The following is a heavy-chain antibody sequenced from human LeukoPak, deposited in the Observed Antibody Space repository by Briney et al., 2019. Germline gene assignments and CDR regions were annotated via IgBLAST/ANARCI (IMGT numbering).Heavy chain of an antibody. CDR3: ARTRTQVSYRGFDY. Sequence: GGSLRLSCEASGFTFGSYYMSWVRRAPGKGLGWVANIRQDGSEQYYVDSVKGRFTISRDNAKNSLYLQMSGLRVEDTAVYYCARTRTQVSYRGFDYWGQGTPVTVSS. CDR1: GFTFGSYY. D-gene: IGHD1-14*01. CDR2: IRQDGSEQ. V-gene: IGHV3-7*01. J-gene: IGHJ4*02.